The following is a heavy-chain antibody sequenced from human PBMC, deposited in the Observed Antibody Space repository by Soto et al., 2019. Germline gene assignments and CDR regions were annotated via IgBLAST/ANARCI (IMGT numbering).Heavy chain of an antibody. J-gene: IGHJ4*01. CDR1: GGSFSGYY. CDR2: INHSGST. Sequence: SEILSLTCGVCGGSFSGYYWILIRQPPGKGLECLGEINHSGSTKYNPSLKSRVTISVDTSKNQFSLKLSSVTAADTAVYYCARDYDFWSGYYTWGHGTMVTVSS. D-gene: IGHD3-3*01. CDR3: ARDYDFWSGYYT. V-gene: IGHV4-34*01.